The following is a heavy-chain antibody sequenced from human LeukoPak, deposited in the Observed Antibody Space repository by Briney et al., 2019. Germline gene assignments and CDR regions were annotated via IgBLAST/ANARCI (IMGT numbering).Heavy chain of an antibody. V-gene: IGHV3-7*01. CDR2: IKQDGGEK. Sequence: GGSLRLSCAASGFTFSGYWMSWLRQAPGKGLEWVANIKQDGGEKYYVDSAKGRFTISRDNAKNSLYLQMNSLRAEDTAVCYCARDRGFGQADVWGKGTTVTVSS. J-gene: IGHJ6*04. CDR1: GFTFSGYW. D-gene: IGHD3-10*01. CDR3: ARDRGFGQADV.